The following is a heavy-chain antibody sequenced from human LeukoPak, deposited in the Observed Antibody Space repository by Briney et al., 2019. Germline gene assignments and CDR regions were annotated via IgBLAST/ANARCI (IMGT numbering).Heavy chain of an antibody. V-gene: IGHV3-30*02. J-gene: IGHJ2*01. CDR1: GFTFSSYE. Sequence: PGGSLRLSCAASGFTFSSYEMNWVRQAPGKGLEWVAFIRYDGSNKYYADSVKGRFTISRDNSKNTLYLQMNSLRAEDTAVYYCAKDKLDNAWYFDLWGRGTLVTVSS. CDR2: IRYDGSNK. CDR3: AKDKLDNAWYFDL. D-gene: IGHD4-23*01.